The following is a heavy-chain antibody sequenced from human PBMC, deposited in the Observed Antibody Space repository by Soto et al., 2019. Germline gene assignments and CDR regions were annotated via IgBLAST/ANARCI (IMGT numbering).Heavy chain of an antibody. J-gene: IGHJ4*02. CDR2: ISYDGSNK. V-gene: IGHV3-30*18. D-gene: IGHD6-19*01. CDR3: AKDARSDSSGWYVGLDY. Sequence: CLRLSCAASGFTFSSYGMHWVRQGPGKGLEWVAVISYDGSNKYYADSVKGRFTISRDNSKNTLYMQMNSLRAEDTAVYYCAKDARSDSSGWYVGLDYWGQGTLVTVSS. CDR1: GFTFSSYG.